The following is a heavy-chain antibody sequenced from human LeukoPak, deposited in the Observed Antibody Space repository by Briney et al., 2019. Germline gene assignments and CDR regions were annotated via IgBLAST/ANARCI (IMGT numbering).Heavy chain of an antibody. CDR1: GFTFSSYA. D-gene: IGHD3-22*01. CDR3: ARELPPHYYDSSGYYSYRYWFDP. Sequence: PGGSLRLSCAASGFTFSSYAMSWVRQAPGKGLEWVSAISGSGGSTYYADSVKGRFTISRDNSKNTLYLQMDSLRAEDTAVYYCARELPPHYYDSSGYYSYRYWFDPWGQGTLVTVPS. CDR2: ISGSGGST. V-gene: IGHV3-23*01. J-gene: IGHJ5*02.